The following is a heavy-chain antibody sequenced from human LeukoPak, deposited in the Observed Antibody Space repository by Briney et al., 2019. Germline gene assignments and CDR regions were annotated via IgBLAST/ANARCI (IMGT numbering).Heavy chain of an antibody. Sequence: GASVKVSCKVSGYTLTELSMHWVRQAPGKGLVWVSRIRTDGGSTYYADSVKGRFTVSRDNAENTLYLQMNSLRLEDTAVYYCATDRAWGGFDNWGQGTLVTVSS. D-gene: IGHD3-16*01. CDR3: ATDRAWGGFDN. CDR1: GYTLTELS. CDR2: IRTDGGST. V-gene: IGHV3-74*01. J-gene: IGHJ4*02.